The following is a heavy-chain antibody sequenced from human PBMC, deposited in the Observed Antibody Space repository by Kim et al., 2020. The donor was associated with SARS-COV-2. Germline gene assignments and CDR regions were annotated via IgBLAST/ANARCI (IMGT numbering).Heavy chain of an antibody. J-gene: IGHJ6*02. D-gene: IGHD2-8*01. CDR3: ANGPPGSPAAHADYYSYGMGV. CDR2: ISGSGGST. V-gene: IGHV3-23*01. CDR1: GFTFSSYA. Sequence: GGSLRLSCAASGFTFSSYAMSWVRQAPGKGLEWVSAISGSGGSTYYADSVKGRFTISRDNSKNTLYLQMNGLRAEDTAVYYCANGPPGSPAAHADYYSYGMGVRGQGTTVPVPS.